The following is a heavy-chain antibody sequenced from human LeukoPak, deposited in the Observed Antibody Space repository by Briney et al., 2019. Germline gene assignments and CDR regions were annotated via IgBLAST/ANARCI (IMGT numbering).Heavy chain of an antibody. V-gene: IGHV4-61*01. CDR1: GGSVSSGSYY. D-gene: IGHD5-12*01. CDR3: ARAPVATPSEFDY. Sequence: SETLSLTCTVAGGSVSSGSYYWSWIRQPPGKGLECIGYIYYSGSTNYNPSLKSRVTISVDTSKNQFSLKLSSVTAADTAVYYCARAPVATPSEFDYWGQGTLVTVSS. J-gene: IGHJ4*02. CDR2: IYYSGST.